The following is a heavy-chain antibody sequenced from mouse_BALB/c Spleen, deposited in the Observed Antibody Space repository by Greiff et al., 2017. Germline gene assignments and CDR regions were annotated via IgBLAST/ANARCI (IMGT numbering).Heavy chain of an antibody. Sequence: DVMLVESGGGLVKPGGSLKLSCAASGFTFSSYTMSWVRQTPEKRLEWVATISSGGSYTYYPDSVKGRFTISRDNAKNTLYLQMSSLKSEDTAMYYCTRGGDTTVAPDFDYWGQGTTLTVSS. J-gene: IGHJ2*01. D-gene: IGHD1-1*01. CDR2: ISSGGSYT. V-gene: IGHV5-6-4*01. CDR1: GFTFSSYT. CDR3: TRGGDTTVAPDFDY.